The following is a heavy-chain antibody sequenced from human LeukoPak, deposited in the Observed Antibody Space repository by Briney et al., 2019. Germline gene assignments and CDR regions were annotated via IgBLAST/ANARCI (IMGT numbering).Heavy chain of an antibody. D-gene: IGHD5-24*01. CDR3: AKSGYNRFDY. CDR1: GFPLSRSA. Sequence: PGGSLRLSCAASGFPLSRSAMSWVRQAPGKGLEWVSNISGSGSGGSTYYADSVKGRFTIPRDNSKNTLYLQMNSLRAEDTAVYYCAKSGYNRFDYWGQGTLVTASS. V-gene: IGHV3-23*01. J-gene: IGHJ4*02. CDR2: ISGSGSGGST.